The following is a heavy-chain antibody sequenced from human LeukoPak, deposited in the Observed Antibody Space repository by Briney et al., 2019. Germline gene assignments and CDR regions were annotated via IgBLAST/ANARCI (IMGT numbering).Heavy chain of an antibody. CDR1: GGSISSGGYY. CDR2: INHSGST. CDR3: ARVKGYYGSGSYPRGPYYFDY. J-gene: IGHJ4*02. Sequence: SQTLSLTCTVSGGSISSGGYYWSWIRQPPGKGLEWIGEINHSGSTNYNPSLKSRVTISVDTSKNQFSLKLSSVTAADTAVYYCARVKGYYGSGSYPRGPYYFDYWGQGTLVTVSS. V-gene: IGHV4-30-2*01. D-gene: IGHD3-10*01.